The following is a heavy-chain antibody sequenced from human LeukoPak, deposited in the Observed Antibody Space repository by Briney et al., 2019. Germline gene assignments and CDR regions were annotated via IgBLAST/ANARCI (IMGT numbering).Heavy chain of an antibody. D-gene: IGHD3-10*01. CDR1: GYTFTSYD. CDR3: ARVYKGSGSYPPDY. J-gene: IGHJ4*02. Sequence: GASVKVSCKASGYTFTSYDINWGRQATGQGLEWMGWMNPNSGNTGYAQKFQGRVTMTRNTSISTAYMELSSLRSEDTAVYYCARVYKGSGSYPPDYWGQGTLVTVSS. V-gene: IGHV1-8*01. CDR2: MNPNSGNT.